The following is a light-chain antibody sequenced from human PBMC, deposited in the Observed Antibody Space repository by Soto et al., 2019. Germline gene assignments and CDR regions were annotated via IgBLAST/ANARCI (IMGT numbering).Light chain of an antibody. J-gene: IGLJ3*02. CDR1: SSDVGSYNL. CDR2: EGS. CDR3: CSYAGSSTFE. Sequence: QSALTQPASVSGSPGQSITISCTGTSSDVGSYNLVSWYQQHPGKAPKLMIYEGSKRPSGVSNRFSGSKSGNTASLTISGLQAEDEADYYCCSYAGSSTFEFGGGNKLTVL. V-gene: IGLV2-23*01.